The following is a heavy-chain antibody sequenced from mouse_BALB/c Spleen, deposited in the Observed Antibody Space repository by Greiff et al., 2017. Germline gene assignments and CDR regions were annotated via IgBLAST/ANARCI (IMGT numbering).Heavy chain of an antibody. CDR1: GYSITSDYA. CDR2: ISYSGST. D-gene: IGHD1-1*01. V-gene: IGHV3-2*02. CDR3: ARNYDYYGSSYNAMDY. J-gene: IGHJ4*01. Sequence: EVKLQESGPGLVKPSQSLSLTCTVTGYSITSDYAWNWIRQFPGNKLEWMGYISYSGSTSYNPSLKSRISITRDTSKNQFFLQLNSVTTEDTATYYCARNYDYYGSSYNAMDYWGQGTSVTVSS.